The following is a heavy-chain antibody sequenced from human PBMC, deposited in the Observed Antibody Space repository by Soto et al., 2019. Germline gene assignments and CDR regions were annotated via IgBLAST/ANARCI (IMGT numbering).Heavy chain of an antibody. J-gene: IGHJ6*02. CDR2: ISSGGST. V-gene: IGHV3-23*01. Sequence: EVQLLESGGGLVQPGGSLRLSCAASGFAFGNYAMSWVRQAPGKGLEWVSGISSGGSTFYADSVKGRFTISRDNSNNILYLQMNSLRVEDTALYYCAKDQLTAGGDYYYYYGMDVWGRGTAVTVSS. CDR1: GFAFGNYA. D-gene: IGHD6-13*01. CDR3: AKDQLTAGGDYYYYYGMDV.